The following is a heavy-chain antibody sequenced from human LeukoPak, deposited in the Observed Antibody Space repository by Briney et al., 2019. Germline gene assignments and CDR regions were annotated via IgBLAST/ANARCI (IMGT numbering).Heavy chain of an antibody. CDR3: ARAVAGFGELLRWFDP. Sequence: SETLSLPCTVSGGSISSGGYYWSWIRQRPGKGLEWIGYIYYSGSTYYNPSLKSRVTISVDTSKNQFSLKLSAVTAAETAVYYCARAVAGFGELLRWFDPWGQGTLVTVSS. CDR1: GGSISSGGYY. J-gene: IGHJ5*02. D-gene: IGHD3-10*01. V-gene: IGHV4-31*03. CDR2: IYYSGST.